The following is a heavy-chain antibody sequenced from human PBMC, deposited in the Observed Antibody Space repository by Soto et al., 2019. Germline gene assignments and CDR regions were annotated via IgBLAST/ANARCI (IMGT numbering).Heavy chain of an antibody. J-gene: IGHJ3*02. CDR3: ARDFGPIAAAGTEAFDI. D-gene: IGHD6-13*01. CDR2: ISSSSSYI. CDR1: GFPFSSYS. V-gene: IGHV3-21*01. Sequence: PGGSLRLSCAASGFPFSSYSMNWVRQAPGKGLEWVSSISSSSSYIYYADSVKGRFTISRDNAKNSLYLQMNSLRAEDTAVYYCARDFGPIAAAGTEAFDIWGQGTMVTVSS.